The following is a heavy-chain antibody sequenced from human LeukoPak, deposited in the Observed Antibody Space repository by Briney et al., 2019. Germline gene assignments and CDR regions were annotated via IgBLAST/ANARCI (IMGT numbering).Heavy chain of an antibody. Sequence: SETLSLTCTVSGGSINNSGYYWGWIRQPPGKGLEWIGSVYYSGSTYYNPSLKSRVTISVDTSKNQFSLKLSSVTAADTAVYYCARPSYYYDSSGYTRGAEYFQHWGQGTLVTVSS. CDR1: GGSINNSGYY. CDR3: ARPSYYYDSSGYTRGAEYFQH. J-gene: IGHJ1*01. V-gene: IGHV4-39*01. D-gene: IGHD3-22*01. CDR2: VYYSGST.